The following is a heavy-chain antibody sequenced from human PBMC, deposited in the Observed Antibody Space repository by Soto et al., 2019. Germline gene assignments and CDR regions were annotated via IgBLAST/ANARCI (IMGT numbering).Heavy chain of an antibody. V-gene: IGHV4-31*03. CDR2: IYYSGST. D-gene: IGHD2-21*01. J-gene: IGHJ4*02. Sequence: PSETLSLTCTVSGGSISSGGYYWSWIRQHPGKGLEWIGYIYYSGSTYYNPSLKSRVTISVDTSKNQFSLKLSSVTAADTAVYYCARVMIAIKSYFDYWGEGTLVTVSS. CDR3: ARVMIAIKSYFDY. CDR1: GGSISSGGYY.